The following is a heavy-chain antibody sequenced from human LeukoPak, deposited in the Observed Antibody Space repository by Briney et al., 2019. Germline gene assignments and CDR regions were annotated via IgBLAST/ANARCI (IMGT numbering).Heavy chain of an antibody. CDR3: YYYGSGGGY. J-gene: IGHJ4*02. CDR2: ITSTSSTI. V-gene: IGHV3-48*01. D-gene: IGHD3-10*01. Sequence: GGSLRLSCAASGFTFSSYSMNWVRQAPGKGLEWVSYITSTSSTIYYADSVKGRFTISRDNSKNTLYLQMNSLRAEDTAVYYGYYYGSGGGYWGQGTLVTVSS. CDR1: GFTFSSYS.